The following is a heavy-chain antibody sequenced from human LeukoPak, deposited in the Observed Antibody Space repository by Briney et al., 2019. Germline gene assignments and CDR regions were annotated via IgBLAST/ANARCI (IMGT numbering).Heavy chain of an antibody. CDR3: ARTRITIFGVAQNWFDP. D-gene: IGHD3-3*01. CDR2: IYTSGST. J-gene: IGHJ5*02. V-gene: IGHV4-4*07. Sequence: SETLSLTCTVSGGSISSYYWSWIRQPAGKGLEWIGRIYTSGSTNYNPSLKSRVTISVDTSKNQFSLKLSSVTAADTAVYYCARTRITIFGVAQNWFDPWGQGTLVTVSS. CDR1: GGSISSYY.